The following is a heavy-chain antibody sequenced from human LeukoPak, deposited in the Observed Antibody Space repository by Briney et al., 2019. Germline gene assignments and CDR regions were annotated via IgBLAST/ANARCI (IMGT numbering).Heavy chain of an antibody. J-gene: IGHJ4*02. CDR3: ARGYYDSSGYPQRPFDY. V-gene: IGHV3-11*04. D-gene: IGHD3-22*01. CDR2: ISSSGNTM. CDR1: GVIFSDYY. Sequence: GGSLRLSCAASGVIFSDYYMNWIRQAPGKGLEWLSYISSSGNTMYYADSVKGRFTISRDNAKNTLYLQMNSLRAEDTAVYYCARGYYDSSGYPQRPFDYWGQGTLVTVSS.